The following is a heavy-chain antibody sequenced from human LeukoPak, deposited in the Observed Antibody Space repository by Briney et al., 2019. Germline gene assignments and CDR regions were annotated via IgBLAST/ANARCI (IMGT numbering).Heavy chain of an antibody. J-gene: IGHJ4*02. Sequence: PGGSLRLSCAASGFTFSTYGMSWVRQAPGKGLEWLSYISGSSSAINYADSVKGRLTISRDNAKNSLFLQMNSLRAEDTAVYYCATYSGYDRIFDYWGQGTLVTVSS. CDR1: GFTFSTYG. V-gene: IGHV3-48*01. CDR3: ATYSGYDRIFDY. D-gene: IGHD5-12*01. CDR2: ISGSSSAI.